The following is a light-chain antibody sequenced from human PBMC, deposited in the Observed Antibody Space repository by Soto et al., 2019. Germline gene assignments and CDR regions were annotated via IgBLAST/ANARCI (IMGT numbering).Light chain of an antibody. CDR3: QQYDNSPIT. J-gene: IGKJ5*01. CDR2: GAS. Sequence: EIVMTQSPATLSVSPGERATLSCRASQSITRNLAWYQQSPGQAPRLLIYGASSRATGIPDRFSGTGSETDFTLTISRLEPEDFAVYYCQQYDNSPITFGQGTRLEIK. V-gene: IGKV3-20*01. CDR1: QSITRN.